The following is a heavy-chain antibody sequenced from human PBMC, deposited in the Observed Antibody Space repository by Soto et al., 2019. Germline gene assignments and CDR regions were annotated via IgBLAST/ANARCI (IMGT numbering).Heavy chain of an antibody. J-gene: IGHJ5*02. V-gene: IGHV3-48*01. CDR2: ISSSSSTI. Sequence: GGSLRLSCAASGFTFSSYSMNWVRQAPGKGLEWVSYISSSSSTIYYADSVKGRFTISRDNAKNSLYLQMNSLRAEDTAVYYCARDDGEYPWYFWFDPWGQGTLVTVSS. CDR1: GFTFSSYS. D-gene: IGHD6-13*01. CDR3: ARDDGEYPWYFWFDP.